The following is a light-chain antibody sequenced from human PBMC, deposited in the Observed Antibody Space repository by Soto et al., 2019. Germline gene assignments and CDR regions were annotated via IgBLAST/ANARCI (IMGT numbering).Light chain of an antibody. V-gene: IGLV2-18*02. J-gene: IGLJ1*01. Sequence: QSALTQPPSVSGSPGQSVTISCTGTSGDLDIYNRVSWYQQPPGTAPKLIIYEVGNRPSGVPDRFSGSKSGNTASLTISGLQAEDEADYYCSSYTSSSTVFGTGTKLTVL. CDR3: SSYTSSSTV. CDR2: EVG. CDR1: SGDLDIYNR.